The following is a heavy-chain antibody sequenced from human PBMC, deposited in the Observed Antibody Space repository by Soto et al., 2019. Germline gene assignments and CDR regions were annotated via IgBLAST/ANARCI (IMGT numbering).Heavy chain of an antibody. J-gene: IGHJ4*02. Sequence: GGSLRLSCSASGFTSSSYGMHWVRQAPGKGLEWVAVIWYDGSNKYYADSVKGRFTISRDNSKNTLYLQMNSLRAEDTAVYYCASSSSSAAGGFDYWGQGTLVTVSS. CDR3: ASSSSSAAGGFDY. D-gene: IGHD6-6*01. V-gene: IGHV3-33*01. CDR1: GFTSSSYG. CDR2: IWYDGSNK.